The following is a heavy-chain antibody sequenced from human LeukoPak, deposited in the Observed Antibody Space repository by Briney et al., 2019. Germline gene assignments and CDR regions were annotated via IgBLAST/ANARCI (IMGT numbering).Heavy chain of an antibody. V-gene: IGHV1-2*02. CDR1: GYTFIGYY. D-gene: IGHD3-16*01. J-gene: IGHJ2*01. CDR3: ARASFGEQNWFDL. CDR2: INPNSGGT. Sequence: ASVKVSCKASGYTFIGYYMHWVRQAPGQGLEWMGWINPNSGGTNYAQKFQGRVTMTRDTSISTAYMELSRLRSDDTAVYYCARASFGEQNWFDLWGRGTLVTVSS.